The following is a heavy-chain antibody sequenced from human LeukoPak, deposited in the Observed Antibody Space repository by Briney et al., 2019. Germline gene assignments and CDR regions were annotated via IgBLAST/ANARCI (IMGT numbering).Heavy chain of an antibody. D-gene: IGHD1-26*01. J-gene: IGHJ5*02. CDR1: GFTFSNYA. CDR2: ISYDGTKK. V-gene: IGHV3-30*04. Sequence: GGSLRLSCAASGFTFSNYAMHWVRQAPGKGLEWVAVISYDGTKKYYQDSVKGRFTISRDNSKNTLYLQVSSLRPEDTAVYYCARDLVSGSYGGWFDPRGQGTLVTVSS. CDR3: ARDLVSGSYGGWFDP.